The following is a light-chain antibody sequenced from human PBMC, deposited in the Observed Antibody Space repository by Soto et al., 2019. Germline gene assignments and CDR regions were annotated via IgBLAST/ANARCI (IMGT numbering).Light chain of an antibody. J-gene: IGLJ2*01. CDR3: QAWDNSLV. CDR1: KLGDKY. CDR2: HDS. V-gene: IGLV3-1*01. Sequence: SYELTQPPSVSVSPGQTASITCSGDKLGDKYACWYQQKPGQSPVLVIYHDSKRPSGIPERFSGSNSGNTATLTISGTQAMDEADYYCQAWDNSLVFGGGTKLTVL.